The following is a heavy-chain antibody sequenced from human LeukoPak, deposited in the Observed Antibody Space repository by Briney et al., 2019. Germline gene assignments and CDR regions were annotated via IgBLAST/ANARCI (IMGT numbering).Heavy chain of an antibody. CDR2: INHSGST. D-gene: IGHD6-13*01. Sequence: MASETLSLTCAVYGGSFSGYYWRWIRQPPGKGLEWIGEINHSGSTNYNPSLKSRVTISVDTSKNQFSLKLSSVTAADTAVYYCARGRIAAAGFDYWGQGTLVTVSS. J-gene: IGHJ4*02. CDR3: ARGRIAAAGFDY. CDR1: GGSFSGYY. V-gene: IGHV4-34*01.